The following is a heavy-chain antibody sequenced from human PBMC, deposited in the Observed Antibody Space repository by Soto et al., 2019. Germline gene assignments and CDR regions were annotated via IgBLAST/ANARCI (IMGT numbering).Heavy chain of an antibody. Sequence: SETLSLTCTVSGGSVSSYYWSWIRQSPGKGLEWIGYIYYSGSTKYNPSLKSRVTISVDTSKNQFSLKLSSVTPEDTAVYYCAGTTSHQWYYMDVWGKGTTVTVSS. CDR3: AGTTSHQWYYMDV. V-gene: IGHV4-59*02. CDR1: GGSVSSYY. CDR2: IYYSGST. J-gene: IGHJ6*03. D-gene: IGHD1-7*01.